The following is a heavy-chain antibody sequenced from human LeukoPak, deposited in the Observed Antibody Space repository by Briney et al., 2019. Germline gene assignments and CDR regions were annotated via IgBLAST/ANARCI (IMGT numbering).Heavy chain of an antibody. CDR2: LIAYNGDT. V-gene: IGHV1-18*01. CDR3: ARDRSIGVFWFDT. J-gene: IGHJ5*02. CDR1: GYTFSSYG. D-gene: IGHD6-19*01. Sequence: ASVKVSCKASGYTFSSYGISWVRQAPGQGLEWMGWLIAYNGDTNYAQKYQGRVTMTKDTSTSTAYMALRSLTSDDTAMYYCARDRSIGVFWFDTWGQGTLVTVSS.